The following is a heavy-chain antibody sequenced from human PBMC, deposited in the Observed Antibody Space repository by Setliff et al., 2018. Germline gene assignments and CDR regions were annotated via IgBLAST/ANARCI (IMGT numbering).Heavy chain of an antibody. CDR3: VRGPGPSVVVAIPFDH. V-gene: IGHV1-18*01. CDR1: GYAFITFG. D-gene: IGHD5-12*01. Sequence: VKVSCKTSGYAFITFGMSWVRQAPGQGLEWMGWMSPVYGIANYARKFQGRVTLTADTSTTTAYLELTSLRDDDTAVYYCVRGPGPSVVVAIPFDHWGQGSLITVSS. CDR2: MSPVYGIA. J-gene: IGHJ4*02.